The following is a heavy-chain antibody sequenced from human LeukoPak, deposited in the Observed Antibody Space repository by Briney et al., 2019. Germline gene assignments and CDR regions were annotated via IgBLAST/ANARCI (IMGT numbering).Heavy chain of an antibody. CDR1: GFTFSSYA. V-gene: IGHV3-23*01. Sequence: GGSLRPSCAASGFTFSSYAMSWVRQAPGKGLEWVSAISGSGGSTYYADSVKGRFTISRDNSKNTLYLQMNSLRAEDTAVYYCAKDEGGTNWFDPWGQGTLVTVSS. J-gene: IGHJ5*02. D-gene: IGHD3-16*01. CDR3: AKDEGGTNWFDP. CDR2: ISGSGGST.